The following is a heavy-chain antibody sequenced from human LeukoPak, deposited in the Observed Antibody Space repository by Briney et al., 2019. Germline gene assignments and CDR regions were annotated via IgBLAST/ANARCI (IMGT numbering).Heavy chain of an antibody. Sequence: PSETLSLTCAVYGGSFSGYYWSWIRQRPGKGLEWIGEINHSGITNYNPSLKSRVTISVDTSKNQFSLKLSSVTAADTAVYYCALLITIIGVSAFDTWGQGTMVTVSS. CDR3: ALLITIIGVSAFDT. V-gene: IGHV4-34*01. D-gene: IGHD3-22*01. J-gene: IGHJ3*02. CDR2: INHSGIT. CDR1: GGSFSGYY.